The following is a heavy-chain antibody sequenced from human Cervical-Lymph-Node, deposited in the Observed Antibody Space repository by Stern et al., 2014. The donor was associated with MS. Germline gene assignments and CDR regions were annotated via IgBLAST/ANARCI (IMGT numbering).Heavy chain of an antibody. CDR1: GYTFTGYY. V-gene: IGHV1-2*06. CDR2: INPNSGGT. Sequence: QVQLVQSGAEVKKPGASVKVSCKASGYTFTGYYMHWVRQAPGPGLEWMGRINPNSGGTNYAQKFQGRVTMTRDTSISTAYMELSRLRSDDTAVYYCARVTGWETYYDSSGHKAYYYYYGMDVWGQGTTVTVSS. CDR3: ARVTGWETYYDSSGHKAYYYYYGMDV. J-gene: IGHJ6*02. D-gene: IGHD3-22*01.